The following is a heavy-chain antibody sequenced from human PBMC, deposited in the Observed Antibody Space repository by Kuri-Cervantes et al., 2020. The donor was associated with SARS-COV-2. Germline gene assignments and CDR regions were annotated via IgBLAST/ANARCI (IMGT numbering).Heavy chain of an antibody. J-gene: IGHJ6*02. CDR1: GFTFSDYY. Sequence: GGSLRLSCAASGFTFSDYYMSWIRQAPGKGLEWVSVIYSGGSTYYADSVKGRFTISRHNSKNTLYLQMNSLRAEDTAVYYCVRDYGDYFVVYYYGMDVWGQGTTVTVSS. CDR3: VRDYGDYFVVYYYGMDV. D-gene: IGHD4-17*01. V-gene: IGHV3-53*04. CDR2: IYSGGST.